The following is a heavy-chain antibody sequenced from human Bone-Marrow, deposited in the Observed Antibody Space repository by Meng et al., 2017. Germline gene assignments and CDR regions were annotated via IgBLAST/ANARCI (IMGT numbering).Heavy chain of an antibody. CDR3: AMTILAVADLYYYGMDV. D-gene: IGHD6-19*01. CDR1: GNTFISYA. Sequence: ASVKVSCKASGNTFISYAMNWVRQAPGQGLEWMGWINTNTGNPTYAQSFTGRFVFSLDTSVSTAYLQISSLKAEDTAVYYCAMTILAVADLYYYGMDVWGQGTTVTVSS. V-gene: IGHV7-4-1*02. J-gene: IGHJ6*02. CDR2: INTNTGNP.